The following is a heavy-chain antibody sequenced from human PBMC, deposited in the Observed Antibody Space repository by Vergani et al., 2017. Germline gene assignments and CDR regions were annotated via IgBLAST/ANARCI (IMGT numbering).Heavy chain of an antibody. V-gene: IGHV1-69*01. Sequence: QVQLVQSGAEVKKPGSSVKVSCKASGGTFSSYAIRWVRQAPGQGLEWMGGIIPIFGTANYAQKFQGRVTITADESTSTAYMELSSLRSEDTAVYYCARAVCSGGSCYSAYDAFDIWGQGTMVTVSS. CDR1: GGTFSSYA. J-gene: IGHJ3*02. D-gene: IGHD2-15*01. CDR2: IIPIFGTA. CDR3: ARAVCSGGSCYSAYDAFDI.